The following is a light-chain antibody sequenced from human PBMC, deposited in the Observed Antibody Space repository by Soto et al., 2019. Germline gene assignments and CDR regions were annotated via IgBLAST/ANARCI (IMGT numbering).Light chain of an antibody. CDR1: LSLPSRS. Sequence: EIVLTQSPDTLSLSPGDRATLSCRASLSLPSRSLAWYQQRPGQAPRVLISAASTRAADIPDRFSGSGSGTDFTLTINRLEPEDFAVYYCQQYDYSPRTFGQGTKVDIK. CDR3: QQYDYSPRT. CDR2: AAS. J-gene: IGKJ1*01. V-gene: IGKV3-20*01.